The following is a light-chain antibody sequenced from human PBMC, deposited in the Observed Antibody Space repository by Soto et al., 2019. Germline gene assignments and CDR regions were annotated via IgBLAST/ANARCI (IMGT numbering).Light chain of an antibody. CDR2: AAS. CDR1: QGISSY. J-gene: IGKJ3*01. Sequence: DIQLTQSPSFLSASVGDRVTITCRAGQGISSYLAWYQQKPGKAPKLLIFAASTLQNGVPSRFSGSGSGTEFTLTSSSLQPEDFATYYCLHLNSYSPDTFGPGTKVDIK. V-gene: IGKV1-9*01. CDR3: LHLNSYSPDT.